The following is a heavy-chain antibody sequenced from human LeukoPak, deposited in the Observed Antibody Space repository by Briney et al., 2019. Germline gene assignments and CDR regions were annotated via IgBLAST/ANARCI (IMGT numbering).Heavy chain of an antibody. Sequence: GGSLRLSCEASGFTFSHYEMIWVRQAPGKGLEWISFISTTGRNIYYVDSVRGRFTISRDNAKSSMYLQMNSLRADDTAVYYCVKDSGNSYMDFWGKGTTVTISS. V-gene: IGHV3-48*03. CDR3: VKDSGNSYMDF. CDR1: GFTFSHYE. D-gene: IGHD3-10*01. J-gene: IGHJ6*03. CDR2: ISTTGRNI.